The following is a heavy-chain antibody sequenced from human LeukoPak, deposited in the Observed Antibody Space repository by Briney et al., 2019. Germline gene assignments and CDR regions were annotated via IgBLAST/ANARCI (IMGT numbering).Heavy chain of an antibody. V-gene: IGHV4-38-2*01. CDR1: GFTFSSYA. Sequence: GSLRLSCAASGFTFSSYAMSWVRQPPGKGLEWIGSIYYSGSTYYNPSLKSRVTISVDTSKNQFSLKLSSVTAADTAVYYCARIAALYLSEYYFDYWGQGTLVTVSS. J-gene: IGHJ4*02. D-gene: IGHD6-13*01. CDR2: IYYSGST. CDR3: ARIAALYLSEYYFDY.